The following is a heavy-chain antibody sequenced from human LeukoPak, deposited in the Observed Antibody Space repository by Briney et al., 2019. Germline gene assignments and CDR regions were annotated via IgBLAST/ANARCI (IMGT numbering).Heavy chain of an antibody. CDR1: GGSISSYY. CDR3: AREVDTMIVGFDI. Sequence: KPSETLSLXCTVSGGSISSYYWSWIRQPAGKVQEWIGRIYTSGSTNYNPSLKSRVTMSVDTSKNQFSLKLSSVTAADTAVYYCAREVDTMIVGFDIWGQGTMVTVSS. J-gene: IGHJ3*02. V-gene: IGHV4-4*07. CDR2: IYTSGST. D-gene: IGHD3-22*01.